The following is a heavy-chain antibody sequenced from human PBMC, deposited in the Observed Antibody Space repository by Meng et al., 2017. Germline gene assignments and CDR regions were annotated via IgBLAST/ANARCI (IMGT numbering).Heavy chain of an antibody. J-gene: IGHJ4*02. CDR1: GYSFTAYY. CDR3: ARDEDISAAGKLFGDY. V-gene: IGHV1-2*06. D-gene: IGHD6-13*01. Sequence: QVQLVQCGAEAKNHGPQVKVPRKPSGYSFTAYYIHWLRQAPGQGLEWMGRIDPNSGVTEYAHKFHGRVTVTGDTSISTAYMELRRLTSDDTAVYYCARDEDISAAGKLFGDYWGQGTLVTVSS. CDR2: IDPNSGVT.